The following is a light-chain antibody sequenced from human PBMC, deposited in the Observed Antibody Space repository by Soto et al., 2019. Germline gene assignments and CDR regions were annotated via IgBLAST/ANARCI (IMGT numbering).Light chain of an antibody. V-gene: IGKV3-20*01. CDR3: QQYGSSRT. Sequence: EIVLTQSPGTLSLSPGERATLSCRASQSVSSAHLAWYQQKPGQAPRLLIYGASSRATGIPDRFSGSGSGTDFTLTISRLEPEDFAVYYCQQYGSSRTFGQGTKVEIQ. CDR1: QSVSSAH. J-gene: IGKJ1*01. CDR2: GAS.